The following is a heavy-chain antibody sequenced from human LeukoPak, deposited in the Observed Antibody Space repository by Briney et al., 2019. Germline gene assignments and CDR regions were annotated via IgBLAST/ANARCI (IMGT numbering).Heavy chain of an antibody. J-gene: IGHJ4*02. V-gene: IGHV4-61*02. D-gene: IGHD4-17*01. Sequence: SETLSLTCTVSGGSISSGSYYWSWIRQPAGKGLEWIGRIYTSGSTNYNPSLKSRVTISVGTSKNQFSLKLSSVTAADTAVYYCARDSYGDYVTYGYWGQGTLVTVSS. CDR1: GGSISSGSYY. CDR2: IYTSGST. CDR3: ARDSYGDYVTYGY.